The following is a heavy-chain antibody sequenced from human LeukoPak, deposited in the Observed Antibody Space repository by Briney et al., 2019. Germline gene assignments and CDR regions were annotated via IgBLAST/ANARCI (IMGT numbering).Heavy chain of an antibody. D-gene: IGHD2-15*01. CDR2: ISAYNNNT. Sequence: GASVKVSCKTSGYTFSDYGVSWVRQAPGQGLGWMGWISAYNNNTNYAQKFQGRLTMTTDTSTSTAYMELRSLRSDDTAVYYCARGARIGSSWYSSVWGQGTLITVS. J-gene: IGHJ4*02. CDR1: GYTFSDYG. V-gene: IGHV1-18*01. CDR3: ARGARIGSSWYSSV.